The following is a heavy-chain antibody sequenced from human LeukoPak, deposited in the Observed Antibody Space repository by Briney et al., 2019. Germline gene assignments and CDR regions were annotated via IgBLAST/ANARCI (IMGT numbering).Heavy chain of an antibody. CDR2: ISSSGSTI. J-gene: IGHJ5*02. Sequence: GGSLRLSCAASGFTFSSYEMNWVRQAPGKGLEWVSYISSSGSTIYYADSVKGRFTISRDNAKNSLYLQMNSLRAEDTAVYYCASYRGDGGSFTDPWGRGTLVSVSS. CDR1: GFTFSSYE. V-gene: IGHV3-48*03. CDR3: ASYRGDGGSFTDP. D-gene: IGHD2-15*01.